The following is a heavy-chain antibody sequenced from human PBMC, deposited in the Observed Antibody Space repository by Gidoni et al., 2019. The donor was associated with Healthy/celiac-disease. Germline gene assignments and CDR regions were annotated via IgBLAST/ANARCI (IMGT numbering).Heavy chain of an antibody. CDR1: GVTFSSYW. D-gene: IGHD6-19*01. V-gene: IGHV3-7*03. J-gene: IGHJ6*02. CDR3: ASSYSSGWGGMDV. Sequence: EVQLVESGGGVVQPGGSLRLSCADSGVTFSSYWMSWVRQAPGKGLEWVANIKQDGSDKYYVDSVKGRFTSSRDNAKNSLYLQMNSLRAEDTAVYYCASSYSSGWGGMDVWGQGTTVTVSS. CDR2: IKQDGSDK.